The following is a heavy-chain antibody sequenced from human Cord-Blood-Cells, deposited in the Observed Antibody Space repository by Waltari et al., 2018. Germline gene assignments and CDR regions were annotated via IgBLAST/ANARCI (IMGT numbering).Heavy chain of an antibody. V-gene: IGHV1-3*01. Sequence: QVQLLQPGAEVQKPGASVTVSCTASGYTFTSHAMHWVRQAPGQRLEWMGWINAGNGNTKYSQKFQGRVTITRDTSASTAYMEQSSLRSEDTAVYYCAVGSGSYSLGFDYWGQGTLVTVSS. CDR2: INAGNGNT. CDR3: AVGSGSYSLGFDY. CDR1: GYTFTSHA. J-gene: IGHJ4*02. D-gene: IGHD1-26*01.